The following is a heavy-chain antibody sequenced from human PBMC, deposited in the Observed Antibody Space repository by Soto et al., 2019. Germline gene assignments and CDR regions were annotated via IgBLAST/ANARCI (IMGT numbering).Heavy chain of an antibody. J-gene: IGHJ5*02. D-gene: IGHD3-10*01. Sequence: QVQLQQWGAGLLRPSETLSLTCAVYGGSFSGYYWSWIRQPPGKGLEWIGEINHSGSTNYNPSLKSRVTISVDTSKNQFSLKLSSVTAADTAVYYSARDRATMVRGVIPRWFDPWGQGTLVTVSS. CDR3: ARDRATMVRGVIPRWFDP. CDR2: INHSGST. V-gene: IGHV4-34*01. CDR1: GGSFSGYY.